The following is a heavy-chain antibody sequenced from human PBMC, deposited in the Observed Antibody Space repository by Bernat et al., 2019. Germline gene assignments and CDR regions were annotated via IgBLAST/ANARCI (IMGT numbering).Heavy chain of an antibody. CDR3: ARGYRFHYYYYMDV. CDR1: GGSISSGGYY. CDR2: IYYSGST. D-gene: IGHD3-16*02. V-gene: IGHV4-31*03. Sequence: QVQLQESGPGLVKPSQTLSLTCTVSGGSISSGGYYWSWIRQHLGKGLEWIGYIYYSGSTYYNPSLKSRVTISVDTSKNQFSLKLSSVTAADTAVYYCARGYRFHYYYYMDVWGKGTTVTVSS. J-gene: IGHJ6*03.